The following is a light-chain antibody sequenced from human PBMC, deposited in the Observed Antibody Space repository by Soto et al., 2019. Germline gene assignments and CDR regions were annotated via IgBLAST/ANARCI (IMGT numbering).Light chain of an antibody. Sequence: VLTQSPGTLSLSPGERATLSCRASQSLSSYLAWYQQKPGQAPRLLIYGASSRATGIPDRFSGSGSGTDFTLTISRLEPEDFAVYYCQQYGSSPSYTFGQGTKLEIK. CDR3: QQYGSSPSYT. CDR1: QSLSSY. CDR2: GAS. J-gene: IGKJ2*01. V-gene: IGKV3-20*01.